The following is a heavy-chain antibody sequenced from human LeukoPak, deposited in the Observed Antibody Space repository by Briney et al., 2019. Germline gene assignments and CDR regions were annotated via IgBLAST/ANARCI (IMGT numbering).Heavy chain of an antibody. D-gene: IGHD3-10*02. J-gene: IGHJ4*02. V-gene: IGHV1-2*02. CDR2: ISPDSGGT. Sequence: ASLKVSCTASGYRFTGFHIHWLRQAPGQGLEWMGWISPDSGGTKYAQRFQGRVTMTRDTSINTAYMELSSLQSDDTALYYCARITTVYLLGSDYFDYWGQGTLVIVSS. CDR3: ARITTVYLLGSDYFDY. CDR1: GYRFTGFH.